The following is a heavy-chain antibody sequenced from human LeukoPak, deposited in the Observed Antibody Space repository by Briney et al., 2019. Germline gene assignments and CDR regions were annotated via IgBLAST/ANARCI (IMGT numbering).Heavy chain of an antibody. J-gene: IGHJ4*02. CDR2: ISYDGSNK. V-gene: IGHV3-30-3*01. CDR1: GFTFSSYA. Sequence: PGGSLRLSCAASGFTFSSYAMHWVRQAPGKGLEWVAVISYDGSNKYYADSVKGRFTISRDNSKNTLYLQMNSLRAEDTAVYYCASPFSRHTAMVTRIDYWGQGTLVTVSS. CDR3: ASPFSRHTAMVTRIDY. D-gene: IGHD5-18*01.